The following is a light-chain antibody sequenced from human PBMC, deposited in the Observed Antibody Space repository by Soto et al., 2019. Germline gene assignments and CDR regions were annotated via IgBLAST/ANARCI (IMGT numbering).Light chain of an antibody. CDR1: QSLSNNIY. CDR2: GAS. J-gene: IGKJ1*01. Sequence: SGFAQYPGTLSFSPGGRAPPSFRASQSLSNNIYLAWYQQKPGQAPRLLIYGASSRATGIPNRFSGSGSGTDFTLTISRLEPEDFAVYYCQQYGNSPQTFGQGTKVDI. V-gene: IGKV3-20*01. CDR3: QQYGNSPQT.